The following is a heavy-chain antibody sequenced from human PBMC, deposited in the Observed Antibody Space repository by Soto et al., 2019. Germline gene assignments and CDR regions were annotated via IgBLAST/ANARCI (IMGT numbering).Heavy chain of an antibody. CDR1: GFTFSDYY. J-gene: IGHJ5*02. CDR3: ARGLIAAAALTWFDP. CDR2: ISSSGSTI. D-gene: IGHD6-13*01. V-gene: IGHV3-11*01. Sequence: GGSLRLSCAASGFTFSDYYMSWIRQAPGKGLEWVSYISSSGSTIYYADSVKGRFTISRENAKNSLYLQMNSLRAEDTAVYYCARGLIAAAALTWFDPWGQGTLVTVSS.